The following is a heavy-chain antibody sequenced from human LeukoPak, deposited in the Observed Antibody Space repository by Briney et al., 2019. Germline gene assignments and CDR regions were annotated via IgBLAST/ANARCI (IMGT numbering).Heavy chain of an antibody. V-gene: IGHV1-69*01. CDR3: ARDGGGTVMFDY. Sequence: GASVKFSCKASGGTFSSYAISWVRQAPGQGLEWMGGIIPIFGTANYAQKFQGRVTITADESTSTAYMELSSLRSEDTAVYYCARDGGGTVMFDYWGQGTLVTVSS. J-gene: IGHJ4*02. CDR1: GGTFSSYA. D-gene: IGHD1-1*01. CDR2: IIPIFGTA.